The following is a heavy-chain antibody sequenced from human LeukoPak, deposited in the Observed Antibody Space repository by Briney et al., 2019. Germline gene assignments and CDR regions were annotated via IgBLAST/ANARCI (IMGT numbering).Heavy chain of an antibody. CDR2: ISYDGSSK. Sequence: GRSLRLSCAASGFTFSSYAMHWVRQAPGKGLEWVAVISYDGSSKYYADSVKGRFTISRDNSKNTVYLQMRNLRVEHTAVYYCAKVVAGNIDYYFDYWGQGILVAVSS. CDR3: AKVVAGNIDYYFDY. J-gene: IGHJ4*02. V-gene: IGHV3-30*04. CDR1: GFTFSSYA. D-gene: IGHD2/OR15-2a*01.